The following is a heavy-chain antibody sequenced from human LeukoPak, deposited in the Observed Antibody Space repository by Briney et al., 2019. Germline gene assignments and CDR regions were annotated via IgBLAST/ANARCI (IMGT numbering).Heavy chain of an antibody. V-gene: IGHV4-34*01. Sequence: PSETLSLTCAVYGGSFSGYYWSWIRQPPGKGLEWIGEINHSGSTNHNPSLKSRVTISVDTSKNQFSLKLSSVTAADTAVYYCARRRVVVVAATVPSLKRYWYFDLWGRGTLVTVSS. CDR1: GGSFSGYY. D-gene: IGHD2-15*01. CDR2: INHSGST. CDR3: ARRRVVVVAATVPSLKRYWYFDL. J-gene: IGHJ2*01.